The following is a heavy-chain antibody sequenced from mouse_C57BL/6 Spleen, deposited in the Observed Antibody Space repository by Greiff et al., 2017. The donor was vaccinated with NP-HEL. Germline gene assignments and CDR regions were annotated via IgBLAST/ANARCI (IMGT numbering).Heavy chain of an antibody. D-gene: IGHD1-1*01. J-gene: IGHJ2*01. CDR2: IDPNSGGT. V-gene: IGHV1-72*01. CDR3: AIYGSSYGDFDY. Sequence: QVQLQQSGAELVKPGASVKLSCKASGYTFTSYWMHWVKQRPGRGLERIGRIDPNSGGTKYNEKFKSKATLTVDKPSSTAYMQLSSLTSEDSAVYYCAIYGSSYGDFDYWGQGTTLTVSS. CDR1: GYTFTSYW.